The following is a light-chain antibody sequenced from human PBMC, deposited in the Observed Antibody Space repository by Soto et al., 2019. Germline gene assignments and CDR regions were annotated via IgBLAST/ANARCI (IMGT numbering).Light chain of an antibody. Sequence: EIVLTQSPGTLSLSPGERATLSCRASQSVSRSYLAWYQQKPGQAPRLLIYGASSRATGIPDRFSGSGSGTAFTLTISRLEPEDFAVYYCQQYGSSPRFTFGPGTKVDIK. J-gene: IGKJ3*01. V-gene: IGKV3-20*01. CDR3: QQYGSSPRFT. CDR2: GAS. CDR1: QSVSRSY.